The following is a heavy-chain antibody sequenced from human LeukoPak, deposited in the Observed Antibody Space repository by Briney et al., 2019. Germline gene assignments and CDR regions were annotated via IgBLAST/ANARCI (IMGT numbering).Heavy chain of an antibody. Sequence: PGGSLRLSCAASGFTVSGYGMHWVRQAPGKGLEWVAVIWYDGSNKYYADSVKGRFTISRDNSKNTLYLQMNSLRAEDTAVYYCARDASPDIVVVPAASYYYYYGMDVWAKGPRSPSP. CDR3: ARDASPDIVVVPAASYYYYYGMDV. J-gene: IGHJ6*02. V-gene: IGHV3-33*08. CDR1: GFTVSGYG. D-gene: IGHD2-2*01. CDR2: IWYDGSNK.